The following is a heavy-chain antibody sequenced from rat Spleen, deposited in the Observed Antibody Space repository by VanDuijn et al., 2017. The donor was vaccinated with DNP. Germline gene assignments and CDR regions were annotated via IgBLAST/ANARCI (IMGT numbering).Heavy chain of an antibody. Sequence: EVQLQESGPGLVKPSQSLSLICSVTGYSITSSYRWNWIRKFPGNKLEWMGSINNAGSTNYNPSLKSRISVTRDTSKNQFFLQLNSVTTEDTATYYCARYTTGLDYWGQGVMVTVSS. CDR1: GYSITSSYR. CDR2: INNAGST. D-gene: IGHD1-6*01. CDR3: ARYTTGLDY. V-gene: IGHV3-3*01. J-gene: IGHJ2*01.